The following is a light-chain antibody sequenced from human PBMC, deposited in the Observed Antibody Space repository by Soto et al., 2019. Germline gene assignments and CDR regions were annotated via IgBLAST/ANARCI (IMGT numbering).Light chain of an antibody. CDR1: STDPATYDL. Sequence: QAVVTQPASVSGSPGQSITISCTGTSTDPATYDLVSWYQQHPGKAPQLMIYEVTNRPSGVSNRFSGSKSGNTASLTISGLQAEDEADYYCSSYTTSNTLVFGTGTKLTVL. CDR2: EVT. CDR3: SSYTTSNTLV. V-gene: IGLV2-14*02. J-gene: IGLJ1*01.